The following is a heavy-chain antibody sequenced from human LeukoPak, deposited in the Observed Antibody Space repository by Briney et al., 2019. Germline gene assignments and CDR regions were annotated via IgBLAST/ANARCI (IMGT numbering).Heavy chain of an antibody. CDR2: INHSGST. Sequence: SETLSLTCTVSGGSISSYYWSWIRQPPGKGLEWIGEINHSGSTNYNPSLKSRVTISVDTSKNQFSLKLSSVTAADTAVYYCAVGSYYDFWSGAVRWFDPWGQGTLVTVSS. CDR1: GGSISSYY. D-gene: IGHD3-3*01. J-gene: IGHJ5*02. CDR3: AVGSYYDFWSGAVRWFDP. V-gene: IGHV4-34*01.